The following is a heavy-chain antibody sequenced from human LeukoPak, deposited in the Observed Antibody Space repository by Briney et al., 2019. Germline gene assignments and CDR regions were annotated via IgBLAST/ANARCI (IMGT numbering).Heavy chain of an antibody. D-gene: IGHD2-2*01. CDR3: ARHLSDITSSPNY. Sequence: GESLKISCKGSGYSFSSYWIAWVRQLPGKGQEWMGVIYPRDSRTTYSPSFQDQVTISADKSISTAYLQWTSLKASDTAMYYCARHLSDITSSPNYWGPGTLVTVSS. J-gene: IGHJ4*02. CDR2: IYPRDSRT. CDR1: GYSFSSYW. V-gene: IGHV5-51*01.